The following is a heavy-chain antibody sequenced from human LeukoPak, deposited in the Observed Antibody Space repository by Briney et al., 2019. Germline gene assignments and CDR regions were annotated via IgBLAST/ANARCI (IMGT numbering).Heavy chain of an antibody. CDR1: GFTFSSYE. CDR2: ISSSGSTI. D-gene: IGHD6-19*01. V-gene: IGHV3-48*03. CDR3: ARGDSSGWRLVY. Sequence: PGGSLRLSCAASGFTFSSYEMNWVRQAPGKGLEWVSYISSSGSTIYYADSVKGRFTISRDNAKNTLYLQMNSLRAEDTAVYYCARGDSSGWRLVYWGQGTLVTVSS. J-gene: IGHJ4*02.